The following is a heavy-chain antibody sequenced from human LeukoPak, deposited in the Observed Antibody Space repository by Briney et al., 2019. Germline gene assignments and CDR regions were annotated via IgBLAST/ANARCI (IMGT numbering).Heavy chain of an antibody. CDR2: ISSTGGNT. CDR1: GFTFSSYG. V-gene: IGHV3-23*01. CDR3: SKEGSDDYYFDF. D-gene: IGHD1-26*01. J-gene: IGHJ4*02. Sequence: GGSLRLSCAASGFTFSSYGMSWARRAPGKGLEWVSAISSTGGNTYYADSVRGRFTISRDQSKNTVYLQMNSLRAEDTAVYYCSKEGSDDYYFDFWGQGTLVTVSS.